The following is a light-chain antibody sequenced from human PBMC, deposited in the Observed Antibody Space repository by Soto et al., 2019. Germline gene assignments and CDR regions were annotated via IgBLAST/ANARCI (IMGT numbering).Light chain of an antibody. CDR2: DVS. V-gene: IGLV2-11*01. CDR1: SSDVGGYNY. CDR3: CSYAGSYTWV. Sequence: QSALTQPRSVSGSPGQSVTISCTGTSSDVGGYNYVSWYQQHPGKAPKLMIYDVSKRPSGVPDRFSGSRSGNTASLTISGLQAEYEADYHCCSYAGSYTWVFGGGTQLTVL. J-gene: IGLJ7*01.